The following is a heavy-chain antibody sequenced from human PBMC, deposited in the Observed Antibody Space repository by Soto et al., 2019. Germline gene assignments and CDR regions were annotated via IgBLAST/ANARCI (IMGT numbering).Heavy chain of an antibody. CDR2: IIPILGIA. J-gene: IGHJ1*01. V-gene: IGHV1-69*04. CDR1: GYTFTSYY. Sequence: GASVKVSCKTSGYTFTSYYMHWVRQAPGQGLEWMGRIIPILGIANYAQKFQGRVTITADKSTSTAYMELSSLRSEDTAVYYCARVAAAGTGQHSGQRTLVTVSS. D-gene: IGHD6-13*01. CDR3: ARVAAAGTGQH.